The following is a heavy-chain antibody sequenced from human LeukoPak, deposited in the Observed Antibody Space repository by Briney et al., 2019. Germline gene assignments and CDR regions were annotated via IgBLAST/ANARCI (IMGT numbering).Heavy chain of an antibody. CDR3: ARARGLRFLEWLYDFDY. D-gene: IGHD3-3*01. CDR2: ISAYNGNT. V-gene: IGHV1-18*01. CDR1: GYTFTSYG. Sequence: ASVKVSCKASGYTFTSYGISWVRQAPGQGLEWMGWISAYNGNTNYAQKLQGRVTMTTDTSTSTAYMELRSLRSDDTAVYYCARARGLRFLEWLYDFDYWGQGTLVTVPS. J-gene: IGHJ4*02.